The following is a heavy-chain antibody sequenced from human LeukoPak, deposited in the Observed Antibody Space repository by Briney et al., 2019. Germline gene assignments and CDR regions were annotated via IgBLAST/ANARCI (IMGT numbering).Heavy chain of an antibody. D-gene: IGHD6-25*01. CDR2: IYYTGST. V-gene: IGHV4-39*02. CDR1: VGSINSGLYY. J-gene: IGHJ6*03. Sequence: SETLSLTCTVSVGSINSGLYYWGWIRQPPGKGLEWIGSIYYTGSTYNNPSLKSRVTISVDSSKSQFSLKLSSVTAADTAVYYCARERERENYYHYYFMDVWGKGTTVAVSS. CDR3: ARERERENYYHYYFMDV.